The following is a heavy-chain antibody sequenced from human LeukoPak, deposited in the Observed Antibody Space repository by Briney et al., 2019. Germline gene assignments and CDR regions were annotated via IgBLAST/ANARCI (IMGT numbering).Heavy chain of an antibody. CDR3: ARAPDLSSYDTTGFCYFDY. J-gene: IGHJ4*02. CDR1: GESVSSSY. V-gene: IGHV4-4*07. Sequence: SETLSLTCTVSGESVSSSYWSWIRQPAGKGLQWIGRIYSTGSTYYNPSLKSRVTMSLDTSKNQFSLKVRFLTAADTAVYYCARAPDLSSYDTTGFCYFDYWGQGARVTVSS. CDR2: IYSTGST. D-gene: IGHD3-22*01.